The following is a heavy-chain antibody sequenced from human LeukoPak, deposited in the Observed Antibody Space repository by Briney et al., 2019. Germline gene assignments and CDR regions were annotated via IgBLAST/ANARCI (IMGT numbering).Heavy chain of an antibody. CDR3: ARRFGDCRGGSCPYYEY. V-gene: IGHV4-34*01. J-gene: IGHJ4*02. D-gene: IGHD2-15*01. CDR2: INYDGGT. CDR1: GGSLIDYY. Sequence: SETLSLTCAVYGGSLIDYYWSWVRQPPGKGLEWIGEINYDGGTYYNPSLASRVTTSIDRSNNQFSLNLFSATAADTAVYYCARRFGDCRGGSCPYYEYWGQGILVTVSS.